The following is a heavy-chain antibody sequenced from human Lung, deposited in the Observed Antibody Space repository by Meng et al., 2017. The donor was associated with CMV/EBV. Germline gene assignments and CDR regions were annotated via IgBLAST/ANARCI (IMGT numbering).Heavy chain of an antibody. D-gene: IGHD2-15*01. Sequence: GGSXRLSCAASGFTVSINSMSWVRQAPGKGLEWVSLISSDDDTFYADSVKGRFTISRDKSKNTLYLQMNSLRADDTAVYYCARDKESRYCSGVRCHSSVNWFAPWXQGTXVTVSS. CDR2: ISSDDDT. CDR1: GFTVSINS. J-gene: IGHJ5*02. CDR3: ARDKESRYCSGVRCHSSVNWFAP. V-gene: IGHV3-53*01.